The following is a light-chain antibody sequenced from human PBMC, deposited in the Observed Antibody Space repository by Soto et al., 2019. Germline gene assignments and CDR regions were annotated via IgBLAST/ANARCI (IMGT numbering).Light chain of an antibody. CDR2: GAS. J-gene: IGKJ1*01. CDR3: QQNDYWPWT. V-gene: IGKV3-15*01. CDR1: QSVSSN. Sequence: EIVMTQSPATLSVSPGERATLSCRASQSVSSNLTWYQQKPGQAPRLLIYGASARATGIPARFSGSGSGTEFTLTISSLQSEDFAVYYCQQNDYWPWTFGQGTKVDIK.